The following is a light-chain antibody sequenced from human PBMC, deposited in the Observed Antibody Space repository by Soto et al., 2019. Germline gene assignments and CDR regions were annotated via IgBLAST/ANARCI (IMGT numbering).Light chain of an antibody. Sequence: LTQSPGTLSLSPGERATLSCRASQSVSSNLAWYQQKPGQAPRLLIYGASSRATGIPDRFSGTGSETDFTLTISRLEPEDFAVYYCQQYDNSPITFGQGTRLEIK. CDR3: QQYDNSPIT. CDR2: GAS. CDR1: QSVSSN. V-gene: IGKV3-20*01. J-gene: IGKJ5*01.